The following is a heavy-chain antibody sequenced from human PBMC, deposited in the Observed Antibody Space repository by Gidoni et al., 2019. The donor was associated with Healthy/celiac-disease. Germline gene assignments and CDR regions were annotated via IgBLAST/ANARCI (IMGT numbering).Heavy chain of an antibody. V-gene: IGHV3-23*04. J-gene: IGHJ6*02. CDR1: GFTFRGSA. CDR3: AKSQNLNYYDSSGYYYDYYGMDV. D-gene: IGHD3-22*01. Sequence: EVQLVESGGGLVQPGGSLRLSFAASGFTFRGSAMSWFRMAPGKGLEWVSAISGSGGSTYYADSVKGRFTISRDNSKNTLYLQMNSLRAEDTAVYYCAKSQNLNYYDSSGYYYDYYGMDVWGQGTTVTVSS. CDR2: ISGSGGST.